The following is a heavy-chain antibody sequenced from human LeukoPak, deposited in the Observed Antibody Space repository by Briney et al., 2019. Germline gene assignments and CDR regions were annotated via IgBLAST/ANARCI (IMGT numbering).Heavy chain of an antibody. CDR1: GDSVSSNSAA. CDR3: ARDQSEGYSGYDHYYYGKDV. Sequence: SQTLSLTCAISGDSVSSNSAAWNWIRQSPSRGLEWLGRTYYRSKWYNDYAVSVKSRITINPDTSKNQFSLQLNSVTPEDTAVYYCARDQSEGYSGYDHYYYGKDVWGQGTTVTVSS. CDR2: TYYRSKWYN. V-gene: IGHV6-1*01. D-gene: IGHD5-12*01. J-gene: IGHJ6*02.